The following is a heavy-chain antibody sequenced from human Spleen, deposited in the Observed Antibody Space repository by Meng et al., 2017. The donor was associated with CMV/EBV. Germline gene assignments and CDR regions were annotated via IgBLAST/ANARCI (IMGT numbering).Heavy chain of an antibody. D-gene: IGHD1-1*01. CDR1: GYNFTDYY. CDR2: INPNSGGT. CDR3: ATGFGYSSLSNFEF. V-gene: IGHV1-2*02. Sequence: ASVKVSCKASGYNFTDYYMHWVRQAPGQGLEWMGWINPNSGGTTYAQKFQGRVSMTGDTSITTVYMELSRLRSDDMAVYFCATGFGYSSLSNFEFWGQGTLVTVSS. J-gene: IGHJ4*02.